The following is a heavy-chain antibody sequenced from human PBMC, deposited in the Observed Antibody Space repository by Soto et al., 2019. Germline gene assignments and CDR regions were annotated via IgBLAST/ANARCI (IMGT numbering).Heavy chain of an antibody. V-gene: IGHV1-69*13. J-gene: IGHJ3*02. CDR1: GGTLNNYL. CDR3: ARARGYYDFWSGLIEDAFDI. D-gene: IGHD3-3*01. Sequence: SAKVSCKASGGTLNNYLNTWVRQAPGQGLEWMGEIIPISGTSNFAQKFQGRVTITAVESTSTAYMELSSLRSEDTAVYYCARARGYYDFWSGLIEDAFDIWGQGTMVTVSS. CDR2: IIPISGTS.